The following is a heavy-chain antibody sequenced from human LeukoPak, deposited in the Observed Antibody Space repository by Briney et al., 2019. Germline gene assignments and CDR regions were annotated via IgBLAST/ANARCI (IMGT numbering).Heavy chain of an antibody. Sequence: GGSLRLSCVTSGFPFSTYSMNWVRQAPGKGLEWLSYITSTSDTIYYADSVEGRFTISRDNAKNSLYLQMNSLRAEDTAVYYCASFPWDLRPTWGQGTLVSVAS. J-gene: IGHJ4*02. CDR1: GFPFSTYS. D-gene: IGHD1-26*01. V-gene: IGHV3-48*01. CDR3: ASFPWDLRPT. CDR2: ITSTSDTI.